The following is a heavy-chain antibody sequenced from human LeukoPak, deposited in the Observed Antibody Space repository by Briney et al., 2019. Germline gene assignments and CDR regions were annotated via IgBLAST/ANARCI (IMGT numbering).Heavy chain of an antibody. V-gene: IGHV4-34*01. Sequence: SETLSLTCAVYGGSFSGYYWSWIRQPPGKGLEWIGEINHSGSTNYNPSLKSRVTISVDTSKNQFSLKLSSVTAADTAVYYCARSRWLQFGRALDYWGQGTLVTASS. CDR2: INHSGST. D-gene: IGHD5-24*01. CDR1: GGSFSGYY. CDR3: ARSRWLQFGRALDY. J-gene: IGHJ4*02.